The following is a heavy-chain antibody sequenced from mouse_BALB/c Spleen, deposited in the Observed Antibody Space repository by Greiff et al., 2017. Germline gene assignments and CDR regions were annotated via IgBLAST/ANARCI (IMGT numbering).Heavy chain of an antibody. CDR3: ARGYYDGSSPGWFAY. Sequence: EVQLQESGPSLVKPSQTLSLTCSVTGDSITSGYWNWIRKFPGKKLEYMGYISYSGSTYYKPSLKSRISITRDTSKNQYYLQLNSVTTEDTATYYCARGYYDGSSPGWFAYWGQGTLVTVSA. CDR2: ISYSGST. D-gene: IGHD1-1*01. CDR1: GDSITSGY. J-gene: IGHJ3*01. V-gene: IGHV3-8*02.